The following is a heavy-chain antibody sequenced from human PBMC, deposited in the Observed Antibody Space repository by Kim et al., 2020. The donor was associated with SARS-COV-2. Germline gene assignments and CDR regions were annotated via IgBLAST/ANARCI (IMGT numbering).Heavy chain of an antibody. CDR3: ATSSGLLYNYFDY. Sequence: YSNQSLKSRVTISVDTSKNQFSLKVTSVTAADTAMYYCATSSGLLYNYFDYWGQGTLVTVSS. D-gene: IGHD2-2*02. J-gene: IGHJ4*02. V-gene: IGHV4-30-2*04.